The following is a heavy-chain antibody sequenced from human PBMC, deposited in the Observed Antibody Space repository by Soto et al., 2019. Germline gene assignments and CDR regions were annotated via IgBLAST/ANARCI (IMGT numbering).Heavy chain of an antibody. Sequence: EVQLLESGGGLVRPGGSLRLSCAASGFTFSTYAMSWVRQAPGKGLEWVSGIGGSVGSTYYADSVKGRFIISRDTSKNTVYLQMNSLRAEDTAVYYCAKDRAKDIVVVAAATGNYGLDVWGQGTTVTVSS. CDR2: IGGSVGST. CDR3: AKDRAKDIVVVAAATGNYGLDV. J-gene: IGHJ6*02. D-gene: IGHD2-15*01. V-gene: IGHV3-23*01. CDR1: GFTFSTYA.